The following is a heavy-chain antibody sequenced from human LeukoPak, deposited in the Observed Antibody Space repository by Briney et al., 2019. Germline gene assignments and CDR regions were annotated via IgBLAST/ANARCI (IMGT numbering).Heavy chain of an antibody. CDR2: ISSSSSYI. CDR3: ARGPPGGSSWTSYYFDY. V-gene: IGHV3-21*01. J-gene: IGHJ4*02. Sequence: GGSLRLSRAASGFTFSSYSMNWVRQTPGKGLEWVSSISSSSSYIYYADSVKGRFTISRDNAKNSLYLQMNSLRAEDTAMYYCARGPPGGSSWTSYYFDYWGQGTLVTVSS. CDR1: GFTFSSYS. D-gene: IGHD6-13*01.